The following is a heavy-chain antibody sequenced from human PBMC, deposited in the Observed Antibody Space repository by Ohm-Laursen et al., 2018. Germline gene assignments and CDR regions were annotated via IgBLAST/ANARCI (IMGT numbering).Heavy chain of an antibody. CDR2: ISGSGGST. J-gene: IGHJ4*02. CDR1: GFTFSSYA. CDR3: MRGGLPTTDAAY. D-gene: IGHD1-1*01. Sequence: SLRLSCAASGFTFSSYAMSWVRQAPGKGLEWVSAISGSGGSTYYADSVKGRFTISRDNSKNTLYLQMNSLRAEDTAVYYCMRGGLPTTDAAYWGQGTLVTVSS. V-gene: IGHV3-23*01.